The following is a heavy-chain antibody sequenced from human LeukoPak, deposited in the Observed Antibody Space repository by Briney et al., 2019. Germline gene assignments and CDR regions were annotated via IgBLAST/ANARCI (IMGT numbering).Heavy chain of an antibody. Sequence: ASVKVSCKASGYTFTSYDINWVRQATGQGLEWMGWMNPNSGNTGYAQKFQGRVTMTRNTSISTAYMELSSLRSEDTAVYYCAKGIGQQLVPYYFDYWGQGTLVTVSS. CDR2: MNPNSGNT. J-gene: IGHJ4*02. D-gene: IGHD6-13*01. CDR3: AKGIGQQLVPYYFDY. V-gene: IGHV1-8*01. CDR1: GYTFTSYD.